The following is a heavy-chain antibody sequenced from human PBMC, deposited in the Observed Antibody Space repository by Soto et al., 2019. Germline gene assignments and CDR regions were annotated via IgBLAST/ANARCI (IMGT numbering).Heavy chain of an antibody. CDR1: GGTFSSYA. D-gene: IGHD3-16*01. Sequence: QVQLVQSGAEVKKPGSSVKVSCKASGGTFSSYAISWVRQAPGQGLEWMGGIIPLFRTANYAQKFQGRVTITADESTITAYMELSSLRSEDTAVYYCPRVVDGYANWFGPWGQGTLVTVSS. V-gene: IGHV1-69*01. J-gene: IGHJ5*02. CDR3: PRVVDGYANWFGP. CDR2: IIPLFRTA.